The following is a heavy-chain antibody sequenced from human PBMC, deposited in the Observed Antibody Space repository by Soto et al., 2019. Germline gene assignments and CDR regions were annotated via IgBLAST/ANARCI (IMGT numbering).Heavy chain of an antibody. CDR1: GGSISSSNW. Sequence: SETLSLTCAVSGGSISSSNWWSWVRQPPGKGLEWIGEIYHSGSTNYNPSLKSRVTISVDKSKNQFSLKLSSVTAADTAVYYCARGGSRGTMVRGVIMLFDYWGQGTLVTVSS. CDR2: IYHSGST. J-gene: IGHJ4*02. D-gene: IGHD3-10*01. CDR3: ARGGSRGTMVRGVIMLFDY. V-gene: IGHV4-4*02.